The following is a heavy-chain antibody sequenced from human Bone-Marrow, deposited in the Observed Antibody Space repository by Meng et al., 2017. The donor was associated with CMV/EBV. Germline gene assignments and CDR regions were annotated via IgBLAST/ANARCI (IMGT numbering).Heavy chain of an antibody. CDR3: ASPIAVAGYYFDY. V-gene: IGHV1-69*12. J-gene: IGHJ4*02. CDR2: IIPIFGTA. D-gene: IGHD6-19*01. CDR1: GGTLSSYA. Sequence: VQLVQFGAAVKKPGSSVKVSCQASGGTLSSYAISCVRQAPGQGLEWMGGIIPIFGTANYAQKFQGRVTITADESTSTAYMELSSLRSEDTAVYYCASPIAVAGYYFDYWGQGTLVTVSS.